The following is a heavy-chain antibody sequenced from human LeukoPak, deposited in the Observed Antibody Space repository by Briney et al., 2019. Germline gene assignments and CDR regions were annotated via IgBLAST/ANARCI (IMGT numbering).Heavy chain of an antibody. D-gene: IGHD1-1*01. V-gene: IGHV3-23*01. CDR1: GFTFSSNA. Sequence: PGGSLRLACAASGFTFSSNAMNWVRQAPGKGLEWVSDSSGSGRSTNYADSVKGRFTISRGNSKNTLYLQMNSLRVEDTAVYYCARCTTGRTFGSLREIKRSREIDYWGQGTLVTVSS. J-gene: IGHJ4*02. CDR2: SSGSGRST. CDR3: ARCTTGRTFGSLREIKRSREIDY.